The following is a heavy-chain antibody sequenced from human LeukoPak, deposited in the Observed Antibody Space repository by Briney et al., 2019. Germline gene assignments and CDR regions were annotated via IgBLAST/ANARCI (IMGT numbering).Heavy chain of an antibody. CDR2: INAGNGNT. V-gene: IGHV1-3*01. J-gene: IGHJ5*02. D-gene: IGHD6-19*01. Sequence: ASVKVSCKASGYTFSSYAMHWVRQAPGQRLEWMGWINAGNGNTKYSQKFQGRVTITRDTSASTAYMELSNLRSEDTAVYYCARDRARSSGWYTPPFDPWGQGTLVTVSS. CDR3: ARDRARSSGWYTPPFDP. CDR1: GYTFSSYA.